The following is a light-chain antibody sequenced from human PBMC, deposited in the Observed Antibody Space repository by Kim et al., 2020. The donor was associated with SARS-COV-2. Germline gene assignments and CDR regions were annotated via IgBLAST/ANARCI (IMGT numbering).Light chain of an antibody. V-gene: IGLV1-44*01. CDR3: AAWDDRLNGPYVV. CDR2: SNN. CDR1: SSNIGSNT. J-gene: IGLJ2*01. Sequence: ELTQPPSASGTPGQRVTISCSGSSSNIGSNTVNWYQQLPGTAPKLLSYSNNQRPSGVPDRFSGSKSGTSASLAISGLQSEDEADYYCAAWDDRLNGPYVVFGGGTQLTVL.